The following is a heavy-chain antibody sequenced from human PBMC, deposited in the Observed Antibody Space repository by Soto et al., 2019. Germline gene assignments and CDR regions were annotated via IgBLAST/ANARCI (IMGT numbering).Heavy chain of an antibody. CDR1: GGTFSIYA. J-gene: IGHJ4*02. Sequence: QVQLVQSGAEVKKPGSSVKVSCKASGGTFSIYAISWVRQAPGQGLEWMGGIIPIFGTANYAQKFQGRVTITADESTRTAYMELSSLRAEDTAVYYCAGLCSGGSCYEHEYYFDYWGQGTLVTVSS. CDR2: IIPIFGTA. CDR3: AGLCSGGSCYEHEYYFDY. V-gene: IGHV1-69*12. D-gene: IGHD2-15*01.